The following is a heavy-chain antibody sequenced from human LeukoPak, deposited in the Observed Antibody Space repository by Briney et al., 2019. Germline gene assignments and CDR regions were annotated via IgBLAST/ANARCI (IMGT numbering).Heavy chain of an antibody. V-gene: IGHV3-23*01. D-gene: IGHD5-18*01. CDR2: ISGSGGST. Sequence: GGSLRLSCAASGFTFSSYAMSWVRQAPGKGLEWVSAISGSGGSTYYVDSVKGRFTISRDNSKNTLYLQMNSLRAEDTAGYYCAKDPGNLYSSDHYWGQGTLVTVSS. CDR1: GFTFSSYA. CDR3: AKDPGNLYSSDHY. J-gene: IGHJ4*02.